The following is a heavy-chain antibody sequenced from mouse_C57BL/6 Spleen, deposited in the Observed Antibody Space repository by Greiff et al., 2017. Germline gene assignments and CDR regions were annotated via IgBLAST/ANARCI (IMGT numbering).Heavy chain of an antibody. V-gene: IGHV1-18*01. J-gene: IGHJ2*01. Sequence: EVQLQQSGPELVKPGASVKIPCKASGYTFTDYNMDWVKQSHGKSLEWIGDINPNNGGTIYNQKFTGKATLTVDTSSSTAYMELRSLTSEDTAVYYCAIGSSSYYYAMDYGGQGTTLTVSA. CDR1: GYTFTDYN. CDR3: AIGSSSYYYAMDY. CDR2: INPNNGGT. D-gene: IGHD1-1*01.